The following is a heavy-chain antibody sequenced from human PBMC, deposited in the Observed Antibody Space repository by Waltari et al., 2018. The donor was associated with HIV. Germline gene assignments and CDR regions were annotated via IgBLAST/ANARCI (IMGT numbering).Heavy chain of an antibody. CDR1: GFPFGVYL. J-gene: IGHJ4*02. CDR3: TRNTLTYFDF. CDR2: IMSKADSCGTP. V-gene: IGHV3-49*02. Sequence: EVQLVESGGGLIQPGRSLRLSGTGCGFPFGVYLMSWVRQAPGRGLEWLGFIMSKADSCGTPAYAASVKGRFTISRDDSRSVVYLQMNSLKTEDTAVYYCTRNTLTYFDFWGQGTLVTVSS.